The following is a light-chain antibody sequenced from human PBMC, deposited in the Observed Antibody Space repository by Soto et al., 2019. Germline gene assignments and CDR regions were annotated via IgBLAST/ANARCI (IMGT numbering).Light chain of an antibody. J-gene: IGLJ2*01. Sequence: QSALTQPASVSGSPGQSITISCTGSGSDVGGYNFVSWYQHHPGKAPKLMIYEVNKRPSGVSNRFSASKSGNTASLTISGLQPEDEADYYCHSYTSSSKLVFGGGTKLTVL. CDR1: GSDVGGYNF. V-gene: IGLV2-14*01. CDR3: HSYTSSSKLV. CDR2: EVN.